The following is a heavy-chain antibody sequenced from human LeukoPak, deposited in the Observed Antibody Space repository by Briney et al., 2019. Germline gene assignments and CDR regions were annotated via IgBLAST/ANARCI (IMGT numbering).Heavy chain of an antibody. V-gene: IGHV3-23*01. D-gene: IGHD3-22*01. CDR2: ISGSGGST. CDR3: AKYITVIVVEEDV. Sequence: GRSLRLSCAASGFTFSSYAMSWVRQAPGKGLEWVSAISGSGGSTYYADSVKGRFTISRDNSKNTLYLQMNSLRAEDTAVYYCAKYITVIVVEEDVWGQGTTVTVSS. CDR1: GFTFSSYA. J-gene: IGHJ6*02.